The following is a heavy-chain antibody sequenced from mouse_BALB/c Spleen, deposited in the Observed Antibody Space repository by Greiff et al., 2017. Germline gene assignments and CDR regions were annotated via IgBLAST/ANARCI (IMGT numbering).Heavy chain of an antibody. J-gene: IGHJ4*01. CDR1: GFNIKDTY. CDR2: IDPANGNT. CDR3: AIITTATGYAMDY. D-gene: IGHD1-2*01. Sequence: EVQLQQSGAELVKPGASVKLSCTASGFNIKDTYMHWVKQRPEQGLEWIGRIDPANGNTKYDPKFQGKATITADTSSNTAYLQLSSLTSEDTAVYYCAIITTATGYAMDYWGQGTSVTVSS. V-gene: IGHV14-3*02.